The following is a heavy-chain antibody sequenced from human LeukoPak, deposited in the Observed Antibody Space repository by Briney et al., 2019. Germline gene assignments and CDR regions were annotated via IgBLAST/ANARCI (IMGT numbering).Heavy chain of an antibody. CDR1: GYTFTIYG. D-gene: IGHD6-6*01. V-gene: IGHV1-18*01. CDR3: ARDWGPIAARPGFDY. CDR2: ISAYNGNT. Sequence: GASVKVSCKASGYTFTIYGISWVRQAPGQGLEWMGWISAYNGNTNYAQKLQGRVTMTTDTSTSTAYMELRSLRSDDTAVYYCARDWGPIAARPGFDYWGQGTLVTVSS. J-gene: IGHJ4*02.